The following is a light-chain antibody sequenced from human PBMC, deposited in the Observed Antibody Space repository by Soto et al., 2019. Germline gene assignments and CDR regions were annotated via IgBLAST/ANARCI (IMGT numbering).Light chain of an antibody. J-gene: IGLJ1*01. Sequence: QSALTQPASVSGSPGQSITISCTGTSSDVGGDYYVSWYQHHPGKAPKLWIYDVSSRPSGISNRFSGSKSGNTASLTISGLQAEDEADYYCSSYTSSSTYVFGTGTKLPVL. CDR3: SSYTSSSTYV. CDR2: DVS. CDR1: SSDVGGDYY. V-gene: IGLV2-14*03.